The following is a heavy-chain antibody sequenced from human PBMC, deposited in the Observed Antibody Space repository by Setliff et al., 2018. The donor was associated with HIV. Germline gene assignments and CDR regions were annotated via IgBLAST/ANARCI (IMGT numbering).Heavy chain of an antibody. J-gene: IGHJ4*01. CDR1: GYSFTAYG. V-gene: IGHV1-46*01. CDR2: INPSSGST. D-gene: IGHD2-2*02. CDR3: ARSSISEYLLYY. Sequence: ASVKVSCKASGYSFTAYGISWVRQAPGQGLEWMGIINPSSGSTTYAQKFQGRVTMTRDTSTSTVYMELSSLRSEDTAVYYCARSSISEYLLYYWGHGTLVTVSS.